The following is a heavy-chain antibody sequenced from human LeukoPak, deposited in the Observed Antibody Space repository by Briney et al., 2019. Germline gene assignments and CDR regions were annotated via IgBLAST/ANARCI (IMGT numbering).Heavy chain of an antibody. CDR1: GFTFSSYS. CDR3: AREGGTTYYDFWSGYLYYFDY. V-gene: IGHV3-21*01. J-gene: IGHJ4*02. Sequence: GGSLRLSCAASGFTFSSYSMNWVRQAPGKGLEWVSSISSSSYIYYADSVKGRFTISRDNAKNSLYLQMNSLRAEDTAVYYCAREGGTTYYDFWSGYLYYFDYWGQGTLVTVSS. CDR2: ISSSSYI. D-gene: IGHD3-3*01.